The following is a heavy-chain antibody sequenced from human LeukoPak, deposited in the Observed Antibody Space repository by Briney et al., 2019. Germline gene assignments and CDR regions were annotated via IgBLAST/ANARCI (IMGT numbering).Heavy chain of an antibody. D-gene: IGHD4-17*01. V-gene: IGHV3-30*02. CDR1: GFTFSSYG. CDR3: TRATVTFDY. Sequence: GGSLRLSCAASGFTFSSYGMHWVRQAPGKGLEWVAFIRNDGSNKYYADSVRGRFTISRDNARNTLYLQMSSLRPEDTAVYYCTRATVTFDYWGQGTLVTVSS. CDR2: IRNDGSNK. J-gene: IGHJ4*02.